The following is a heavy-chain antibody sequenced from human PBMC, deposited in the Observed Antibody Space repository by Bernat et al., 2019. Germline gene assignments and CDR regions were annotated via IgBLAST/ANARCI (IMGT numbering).Heavy chain of an antibody. J-gene: IGHJ4*02. V-gene: IGHV2-70*01. Sequence: QVTLRESGPALVKPTQTLTLTCTFSGFSLSTSGMCVSWIRRPPGKALEWLALIDWDDDKYYSTSLKTRLTISKDTSKNQVVLTMTNMDPVDTATYYCARIRRYCSSTSCYEFLDYWGQGTLVTVSS. CDR1: GFSLSTSGMC. CDR2: IDWDDDK. CDR3: ARIRRYCSSTSCYEFLDY. D-gene: IGHD2-2*01.